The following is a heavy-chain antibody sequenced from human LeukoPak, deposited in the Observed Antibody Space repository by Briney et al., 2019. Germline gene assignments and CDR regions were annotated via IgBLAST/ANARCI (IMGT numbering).Heavy chain of an antibody. J-gene: IGHJ4*02. V-gene: IGHV3-23*01. CDR2: ISGGGGST. D-gene: IGHD5-18*01. Sequence: AGGSLRLSCAASGFTFSDYGMSWVRQAPGNGLEWVSAISGGGGSTYYADSVKGRFTISRDNAKNSLYLQMNSLRAEDTAVYYCARDWPTTAMGPWGQGTLVTVSS. CDR1: GFTFSDYG. CDR3: ARDWPTTAMGP.